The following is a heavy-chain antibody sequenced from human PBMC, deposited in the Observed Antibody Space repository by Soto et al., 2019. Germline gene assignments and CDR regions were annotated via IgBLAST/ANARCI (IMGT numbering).Heavy chain of an antibody. CDR2: IYYSGST. D-gene: IGHD3-10*01. V-gene: IGHV4-39*01. J-gene: IGHJ4*02. CDR3: ASSLGRWPYYFDY. CDR1: GGSISSSSYY. Sequence: PSETLSLTCTVSGGSISSSSYYWGWIRQPPGKGLEWIGSIYYSGSTYYNPSLKSRVTISVDTSKNQFSLKLSSVTAADTAVYYCASSLGRWPYYFDYWGQGTLVTVSS.